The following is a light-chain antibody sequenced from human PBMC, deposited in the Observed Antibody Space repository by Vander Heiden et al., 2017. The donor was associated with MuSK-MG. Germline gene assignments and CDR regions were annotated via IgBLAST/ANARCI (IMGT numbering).Light chain of an antibody. J-gene: IGKJ2*01. CDR1: QSVSSN. V-gene: IGKV3-15*01. Sequence: IVMTQSPATLSVSPGARAALSCKASQSVSSNLAWYQQKPGQAPRLLIYGAATRATGIPARFSGSGCGTEFTPTISSRQSEDFAVYYCQQYNNWPPYTFGQGTKLEIK. CDR2: GAA. CDR3: QQYNNWPPYT.